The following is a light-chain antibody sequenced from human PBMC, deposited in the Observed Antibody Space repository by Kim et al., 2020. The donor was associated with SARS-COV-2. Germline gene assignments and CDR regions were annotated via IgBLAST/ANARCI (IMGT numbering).Light chain of an antibody. V-gene: IGLV3-21*04. Sequence: SYELTQPPSVSVAPGKTARITCGGNNIGSKSVHWYQQKTGQAPVLVIYYDSDRPSGIPERFSGSNSGNTATLTISRVEAGDEADYYCQVWDSSSDHWVFGGGTHLTVL. J-gene: IGLJ3*02. CDR2: YDS. CDR3: QVWDSSSDHWV. CDR1: NIGSKS.